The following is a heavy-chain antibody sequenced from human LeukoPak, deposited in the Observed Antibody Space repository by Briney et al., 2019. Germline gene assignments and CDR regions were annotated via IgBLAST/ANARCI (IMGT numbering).Heavy chain of an antibody. CDR2: ISYDGSNK. CDR3: ATTGGMIGYSGY. CDR1: GFTFSSYD. J-gene: IGHJ4*02. Sequence: GGSLRPSCAASGFTFSSYDMHWVRQAPGKGLEWVAVISYDGSNKYYADSVKGRFTISRDNSKNTLYLQMNSLRAEDTSVYYCATTGGMIGYSGYWGQGTLVTVSS. D-gene: IGHD3-9*01. V-gene: IGHV3-30*03.